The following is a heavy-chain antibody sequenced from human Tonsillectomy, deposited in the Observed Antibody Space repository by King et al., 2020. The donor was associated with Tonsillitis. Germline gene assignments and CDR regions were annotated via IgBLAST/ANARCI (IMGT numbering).Heavy chain of an antibody. CDR3: AKCPYDFWSGGLYYAMDV. CDR2: MSGAGART. Sequence: VQLVESGGGLVQPGGSLRLSGAASGFTFSTYAMTWVRQAPGKGLEWVSVMSGAGARTYHAVSVKGRLTISRDTSKNTLYLQMNSLRAEDTAVYYCAKCPYDFWSGGLYYAMDVWGQGTTVTVSS. D-gene: IGHD3-3*01. J-gene: IGHJ6*02. V-gene: IGHV3-23*04. CDR1: GFTFSTYA.